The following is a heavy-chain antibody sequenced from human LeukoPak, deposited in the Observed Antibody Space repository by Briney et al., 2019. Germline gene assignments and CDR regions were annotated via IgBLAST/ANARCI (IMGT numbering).Heavy chain of an antibody. V-gene: IGHV3-21*01. J-gene: IGHJ4*02. CDR2: ISSSSSYI. D-gene: IGHD5-24*01. CDR1: GFTFSSYS. CDR3: ARVSRDTFDY. Sequence: GGPLRLSCAASGFTFSSYSMNWVRQAPGKGLEWVSSISSSSSYIYYADSVKGRFTISRDNAKNSLYLQMNSLRAEDTAVYYCARVSRDTFDYWGQGTLVTVSS.